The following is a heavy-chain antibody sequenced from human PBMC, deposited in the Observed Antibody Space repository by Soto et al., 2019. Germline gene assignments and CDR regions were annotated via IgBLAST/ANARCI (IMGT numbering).Heavy chain of an antibody. V-gene: IGHV4-30-4*01. CDR1: GGSISSGDYY. CDR2: MYYNGSP. D-gene: IGHD6-13*01. CDR3: ACEAACGRGVYWFYP. Sequence: PSETLSLTCTVSGGSISSGDYYWSWIRQPPGKGLEWIGYMYYNGSPYYNPSLKSRVTISVDTSKNQLSLKLSSVTAADTAVYYCACEAACGRGVYWFYPWGQGSLVTVSS. J-gene: IGHJ5*02.